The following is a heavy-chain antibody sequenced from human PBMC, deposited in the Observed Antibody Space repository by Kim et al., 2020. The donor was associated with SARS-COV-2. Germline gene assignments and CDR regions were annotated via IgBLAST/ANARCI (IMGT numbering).Heavy chain of an antibody. CDR3: ARHGAVAGTRWFDP. Sequence: SPSFQGQVAISADTSISTAYLQWSSLKASDTAMYYCARHGAVAGTRWFDPWGQGTLVTVSS. J-gene: IGHJ5*02. V-gene: IGHV5-51*01. D-gene: IGHD6-19*01.